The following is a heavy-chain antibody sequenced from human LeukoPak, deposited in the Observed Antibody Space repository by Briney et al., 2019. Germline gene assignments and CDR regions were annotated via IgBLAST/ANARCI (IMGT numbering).Heavy chain of an antibody. J-gene: IGHJ4*02. CDR1: GFTFSTYW. Sequence: GGSLRLSCAASGFTFSTYWMSWVRQAPGKGLEWVANTEEDGGEKYYVDSVNGRFTISRDNTENSLYLQMNSLRAEDTAVYYCAKDPSTAVTRESMYWGQGTLVTVSS. CDR3: AKDPSTAVTRESMY. D-gene: IGHD4-23*01. V-gene: IGHV3-7*03. CDR2: TEEDGGEK.